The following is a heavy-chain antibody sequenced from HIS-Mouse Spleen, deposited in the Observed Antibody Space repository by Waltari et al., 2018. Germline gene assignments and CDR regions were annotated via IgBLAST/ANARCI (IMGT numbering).Heavy chain of an antibody. CDR2: IYHSGGT. CDR1: GYSISSGYY. Sequence: QVQLQESGPGLVKPSETLSLTCTVSGYSISSGYYWGWIRQPPGKGLEWIGSIYHSGGTYYNPSLKSRVTISVDTSKNQFSLKLSSVTAADTAVYYCARDNGIAARIGWFDPWGQGTLVTVSS. D-gene: IGHD6-6*01. J-gene: IGHJ5*02. CDR3: ARDNGIAARIGWFDP. V-gene: IGHV4-38-2*02.